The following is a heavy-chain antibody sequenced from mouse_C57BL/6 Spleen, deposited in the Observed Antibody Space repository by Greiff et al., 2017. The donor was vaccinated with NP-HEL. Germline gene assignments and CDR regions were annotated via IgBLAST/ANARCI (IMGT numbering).Heavy chain of an antibody. Sequence: DVQLQESGPGLVKPSQSLSLTCSVTGYSITSGYYWNWIRQFPGNKLEWMGYISYDGSNNYNPSLKNRISITRDTSKNQFFLKLNSVTTEDTATYYCARDGYRKNYAMDYWGQGTSVTVSS. CDR3: ARDGYRKNYAMDY. J-gene: IGHJ4*01. V-gene: IGHV3-6*01. CDR1: GYSITSGYY. CDR2: ISYDGSN. D-gene: IGHD2-2*01.